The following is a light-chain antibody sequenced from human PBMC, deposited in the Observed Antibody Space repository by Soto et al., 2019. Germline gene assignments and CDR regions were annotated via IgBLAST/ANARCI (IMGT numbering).Light chain of an antibody. Sequence: DIQMPESPSTLSASVGDRITITCRASQSISSWLAWYQQKPGKAPKLLIYDASSLESGVPSRFSGSGSGTEFSLTISSLQPDDFATYYCQQYNSYLTFGGGTEVEIK. J-gene: IGKJ4*01. V-gene: IGKV1-5*01. CDR2: DAS. CDR1: QSISSW. CDR3: QQYNSYLT.